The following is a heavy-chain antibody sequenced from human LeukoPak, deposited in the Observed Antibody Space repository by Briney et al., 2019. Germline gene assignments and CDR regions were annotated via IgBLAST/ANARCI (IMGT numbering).Heavy chain of an antibody. CDR1: GFTFGSYT. J-gene: IGHJ4*02. D-gene: IGHD4-17*01. Sequence: PGGSLRLSCAVSGFTFGSYTMHWVRQAPGKGLEWVSHISSTSTTYYADSVKGRFTTSRDNAKNFLYLQMNSLRVEDTALYYCARDGDGRGEDFDYWGQGILVTVSS. CDR3: ARDGDGRGEDFDY. V-gene: IGHV3-48*01. CDR2: ISSTSTT.